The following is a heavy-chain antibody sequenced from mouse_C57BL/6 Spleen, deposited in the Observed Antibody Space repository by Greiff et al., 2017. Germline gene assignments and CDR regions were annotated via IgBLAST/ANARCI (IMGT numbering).Heavy chain of an antibody. V-gene: IGHV5-12*01. CDR3: ARQVIYYGYDGYFDY. D-gene: IGHD2-2*01. Sequence: DVKLVESGGGLVQPGGSLKLSCAASGFTFSDYYMYWVRQTPEKRLEWVAYISNGGGSTYYPDTVKGRFTISRDNAKNTLYLQMSRLKSEDTAMYYCARQVIYYGYDGYFDYWGQGTTLTVSS. CDR1: GFTFSDYY. J-gene: IGHJ2*01. CDR2: ISNGGGST.